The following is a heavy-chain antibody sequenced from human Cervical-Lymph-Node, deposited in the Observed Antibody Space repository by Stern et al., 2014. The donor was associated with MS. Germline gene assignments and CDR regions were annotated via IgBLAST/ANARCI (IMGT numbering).Heavy chain of an antibody. Sequence: EVQLVQSGGEVKKSGESLKISCKVSENIFSNFWIGWVGQMPGKGLEYVGIIYPDDSDTKYSPSFEGQVTISADKSINTPYLHWSSLKASDTAIYYCARHYGYYFDFWGQGTLVTVSS. CDR1: ENIFSNFW. CDR3: ARHYGYYFDF. J-gene: IGHJ4*02. D-gene: IGHD4-17*01. V-gene: IGHV5-51*01. CDR2: IYPDDSDT.